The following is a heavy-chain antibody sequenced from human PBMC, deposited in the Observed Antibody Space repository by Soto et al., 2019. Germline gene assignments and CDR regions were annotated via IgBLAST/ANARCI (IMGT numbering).Heavy chain of an antibody. D-gene: IGHD3-16*01. CDR3: AIRRRGFGPKYYYYYMDV. Sequence: SETLSLTCTVSGGSISSSSYYWGWIRQPPGKGLEWIGSIYYSGSTYYNPSLKSRVTISVDTSKNQFSLKLSSVTAADTAVYYCAIRRRGFGPKYYYYYMDVWGKGTTVTVSS. J-gene: IGHJ6*03. V-gene: IGHV4-39*01. CDR1: GGSISSSSYY. CDR2: IYYSGST.